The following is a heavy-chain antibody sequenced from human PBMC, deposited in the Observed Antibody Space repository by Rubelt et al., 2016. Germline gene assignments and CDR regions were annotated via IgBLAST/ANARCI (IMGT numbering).Heavy chain of an antibody. J-gene: IGHJ6*02. V-gene: IGHV3-30*07. Sequence: AGSVKGRFTISRDNAKNTLYLQMNSLRAEDTAVYYCARERGDYYDSSGYLYYGMDVWGQGTTVTVSS. D-gene: IGHD3-22*01. CDR3: ARERGDYYDSSGYLYYGMDV.